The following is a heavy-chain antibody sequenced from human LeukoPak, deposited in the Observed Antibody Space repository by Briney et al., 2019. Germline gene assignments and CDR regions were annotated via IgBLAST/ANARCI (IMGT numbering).Heavy chain of an antibody. CDR2: IYTSGST. Sequence: AETLSLTCTVSGGSISIYDWSWIRQPAGKGLEGIGRIYTSGSTNYNPSLKSRVTMSVDTSKKQFSLKLSSVTAADPAVYYCARERTYYYGSGRSRFDPWGQGTLVTVSS. CDR3: ARERTYYYGSGRSRFDP. V-gene: IGHV4-4*07. J-gene: IGHJ5*02. CDR1: GGSISIYD. D-gene: IGHD3-10*01.